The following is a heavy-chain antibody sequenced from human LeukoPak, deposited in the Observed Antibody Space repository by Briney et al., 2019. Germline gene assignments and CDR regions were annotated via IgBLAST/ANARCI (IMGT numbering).Heavy chain of an antibody. V-gene: IGHV3-30-3*01. CDR2: ISYDGSNK. Sequence: GGSLRLSCAASGFTFSNHAMHWVRQAPGKGLEWVAVISYDGSNKKCADSVKGRFTISRDNAKNTVYLQMNSLRTEDTAVYYCARVASSGIVGTTKGFDYWGQGTLVTVSS. CDR3: ARVASSGIVGTTKGFDY. J-gene: IGHJ4*02. CDR1: GFTFSNHA. D-gene: IGHD1-26*01.